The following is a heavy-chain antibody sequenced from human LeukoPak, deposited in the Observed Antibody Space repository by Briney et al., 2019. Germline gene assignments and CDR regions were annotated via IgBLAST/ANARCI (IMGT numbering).Heavy chain of an antibody. Sequence: SQTLSLTCTVSGGSISSGSYYWSWIRQPAGKGLEWIGRIYTTGSTNYNPSLKSRVTISVDTSENQFSLNLSSVTAADTAVYYCARVSFGSGYYCYMDVWGKGTTVTVSS. V-gene: IGHV4-61*02. J-gene: IGHJ6*03. CDR1: GGSISSGSYY. CDR3: ARVSFGSGYYCYMDV. CDR2: IYTTGST. D-gene: IGHD3-10*01.